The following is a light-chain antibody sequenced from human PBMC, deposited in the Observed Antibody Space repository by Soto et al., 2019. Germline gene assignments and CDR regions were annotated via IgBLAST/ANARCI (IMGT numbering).Light chain of an antibody. V-gene: IGKV1-39*01. J-gene: IGKJ3*01. CDR3: QQSYSTPFT. CDR1: QSISSW. Sequence: DIHMTQSPSRLSASVGDRVTITCRASQSISSWLAWYQQKPGKAPNLLIYAASRLQSGVPSRFSGSGSGTDFTLTISSLQPADFATYYCQQSYSTPFTFGPGTKVDIK. CDR2: AAS.